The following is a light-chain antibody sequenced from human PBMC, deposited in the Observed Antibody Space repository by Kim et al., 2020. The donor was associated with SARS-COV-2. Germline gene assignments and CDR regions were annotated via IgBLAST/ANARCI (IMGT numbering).Light chain of an antibody. CDR2: DAS. J-gene: IGKJ4*01. Sequence: EIVMTQSPGTLSLSPGERATLSCRASQSVSSNLAWYQQKPGQAPRLLIYDASTRATAIPARFSGSGSGTEFTLTISSLQSEDFAVYYCQQYNNWPLTFGGGTKVDIK. CDR3: QQYNNWPLT. CDR1: QSVSSN. V-gene: IGKV3-15*01.